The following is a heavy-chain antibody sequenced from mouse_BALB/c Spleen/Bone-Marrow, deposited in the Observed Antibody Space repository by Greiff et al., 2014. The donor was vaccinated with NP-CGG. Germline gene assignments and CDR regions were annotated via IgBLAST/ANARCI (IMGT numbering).Heavy chain of an antibody. V-gene: IGHV1-18*01. CDR2: INPYNGGT. Sequence: EVQLQQSGPEVVKPGASMKMSCKASGYSFTGYTMNWVKQSHGKNLEWIGLINPYNGGTHYNQKFKGKATLTVDKSSSTAYVELLSLTSEDSAVYYCAREGDYDYAWFAYWGQGTLITVSA. D-gene: IGHD2-4*01. CDR3: AREGDYDYAWFAY. J-gene: IGHJ3*01. CDR1: GYSFTGYT.